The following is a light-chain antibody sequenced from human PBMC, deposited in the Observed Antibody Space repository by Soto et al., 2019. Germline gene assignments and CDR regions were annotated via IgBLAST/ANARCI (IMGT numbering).Light chain of an antibody. J-gene: IGLJ1*01. CDR3: TSYSSSTTLV. V-gene: IGLV2-14*01. Sequence: QSALTQPASVSGSPGQSITISCSGTSEDVGGYNYVSWYQHHPGKAPKLMIYEVSNRPSGLSNRFSGSKSGNTASLTISGLQTEDEADYYCTSYSSSTTLVFGTGTKLTVL. CDR2: EVS. CDR1: SEDVGGYNY.